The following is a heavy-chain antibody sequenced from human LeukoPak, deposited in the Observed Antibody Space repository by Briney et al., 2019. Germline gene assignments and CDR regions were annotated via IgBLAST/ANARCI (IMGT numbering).Heavy chain of an antibody. J-gene: IGHJ4*02. Sequence: SETLSLTCAVYGGSFSGYYWSWIRQPPGKGLEWIGEINHSGSTNYNPSLKSRVTISVDTSKNQFSLKLNSVTAADTAVYYCARGPSRIAAAGTIDYWGQRTLVTVSS. CDR1: GGSFSGYY. CDR2: INHSGST. V-gene: IGHV4-34*01. CDR3: ARGPSRIAAAGTIDY. D-gene: IGHD6-13*01.